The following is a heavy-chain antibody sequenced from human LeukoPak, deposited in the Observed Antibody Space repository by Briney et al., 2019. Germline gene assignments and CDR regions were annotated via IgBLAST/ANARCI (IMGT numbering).Heavy chain of an antibody. CDR1: GSSFSSYW. CDR2: IYPGDSHT. V-gene: IGHV5-51*01. CDR3: ARQRAYSSGYNFDY. Sequence: GESLQISCQGSGSSFSSYWIGWVRQLPGKGPEWMGIIYPGDSHTRYSPSFQGQVTISADTSISTAYLQWSSLKASDTAMYYCARQRAYSSGYNFDYWGQGTLVTVSS. J-gene: IGHJ4*02. D-gene: IGHD3-22*01.